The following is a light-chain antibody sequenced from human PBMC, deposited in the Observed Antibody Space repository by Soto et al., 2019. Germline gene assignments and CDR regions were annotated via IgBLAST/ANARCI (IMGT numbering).Light chain of an antibody. CDR3: QQYYSTPGT. J-gene: IGKJ2*01. Sequence: DIVMTQSPDSLAVSLGERATIHCKSSQSVLYSSNNKNYLAWYQQKPGQPPKLLIYWASTRESGVPDRLSGSGSGTDFTLTISSLQAEDVAVYYCQQYYSTPGTFGQGTKLEIK. V-gene: IGKV4-1*01. CDR1: QSVLYSSNNKNY. CDR2: WAS.